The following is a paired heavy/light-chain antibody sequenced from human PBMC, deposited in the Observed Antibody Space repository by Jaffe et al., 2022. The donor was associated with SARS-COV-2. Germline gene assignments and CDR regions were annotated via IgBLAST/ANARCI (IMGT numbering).Heavy chain of an antibody. CDR2: TTSSSAYI. D-gene: IGHD3-10*01. V-gene: IGHV3-21*01. Sequence: EVQLVESGGGLVKPGGSLRLSCAASGFTFSTYAMNWVRQAPGKGLEWVSSTTSSSAYIFYADSVKGRFTISRDNAKNSLYLQMNSLRAEDTAVYYCARVRGSGSLDAFDIWGQGTMVTVSS. J-gene: IGHJ3*02. CDR3: ARVRGSGSLDAFDI. CDR1: GFTFSTYA.
Light chain of an antibody. Sequence: DIQMTQSPSTLSASVGDRVTITCRASQSINNWLAWYQQKPGTAPKLLIYKASSLESEVPSRFSGSGSGTEFTLTISSLQPDDFATYYCQQYSSYSQTFGQGTKVEI. CDR3: QQYSSYSQT. CDR2: KAS. V-gene: IGKV1-5*03. CDR1: QSINNW. J-gene: IGKJ1*01.